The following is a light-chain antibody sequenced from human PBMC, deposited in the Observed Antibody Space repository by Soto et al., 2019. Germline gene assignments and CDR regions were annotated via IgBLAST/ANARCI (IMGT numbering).Light chain of an antibody. V-gene: IGKV4-1*01. CDR2: WAS. J-gene: IGKJ1*01. CDR1: QSVLHTSNNKNY. Sequence: DIVMTQSPDSLPVSLGERATINCKSSQSVLHTSNNKNYLAWFQQKPGQPPRLLIYWASTRGSGVPDRFSGSGAGSDFTLTISSLQAEDVAVYSCQQYYSAPWTFGQGTRVETK. CDR3: QQYYSAPWT.